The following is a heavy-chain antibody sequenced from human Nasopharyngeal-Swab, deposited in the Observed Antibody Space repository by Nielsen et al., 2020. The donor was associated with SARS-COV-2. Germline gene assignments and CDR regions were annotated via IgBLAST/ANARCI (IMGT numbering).Heavy chain of an antibody. CDR2: IYYSGNT. CDR3: ARDSRYYYYGMDV. Sequence: SETLSLTCTVSGGSISSYYWSWIRQPPGKGLEWIGYIYYSGNTNYNPSLKSRVTISVDTSKNQFSLKLSSVTAADTAVYYCARDSRYYYYGMDVWGQGTTVTVSS. CDR1: GGSISSYY. J-gene: IGHJ6*02. V-gene: IGHV4-59*13.